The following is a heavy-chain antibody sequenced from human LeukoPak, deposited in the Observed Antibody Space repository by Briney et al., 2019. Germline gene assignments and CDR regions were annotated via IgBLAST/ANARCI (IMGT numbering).Heavy chain of an antibody. J-gene: IGHJ4*02. CDR1: GFTFSSYE. CDR2: ISSSSSYI. V-gene: IGHV3-21*05. CDR3: ARDSSTFDY. Sequence: PGGSLRLSCAASGFTFSSYEMNWVRQAPGKGLEWVSYISSSSSYIYYADSVKGRFTISRDNAKNSLYLQMNSLRAEDTAVYYCARDSSTFDYWGQGTLVTVSS.